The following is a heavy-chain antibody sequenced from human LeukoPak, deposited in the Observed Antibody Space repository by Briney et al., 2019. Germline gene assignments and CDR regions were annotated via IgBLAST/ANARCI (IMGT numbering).Heavy chain of an antibody. Sequence: SETLSLTCAVYGGSFSGYYWSWIRQPPGKGLEWIGEINHSGSTNYNPSLKSRVTISVDTSKNQFSLRLSSVTAADTAVYYCARGYWYFDLWGRGTLVTVSS. J-gene: IGHJ2*01. CDR2: INHSGST. CDR1: GGSFSGYY. CDR3: ARGYWYFDL. V-gene: IGHV4-34*01.